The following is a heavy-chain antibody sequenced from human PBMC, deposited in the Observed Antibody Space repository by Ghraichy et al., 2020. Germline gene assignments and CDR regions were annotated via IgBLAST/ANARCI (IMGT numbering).Heavy chain of an antibody. J-gene: IGHJ4*02. V-gene: IGHV3-66*01. CDR2: IYSGGST. D-gene: IGHD1-26*01. CDR3: ARERNSGSYSY. Sequence: LSLTCAASGFTVSSNYMSWVRQAPGKGLEWVSVIYSGGSTYYADSVKGRFTISRDNSKNTLYLQMNSLRAEDTAVYYCARERNSGSYSYWGQGTLVTVSS. CDR1: GFTVSSNY.